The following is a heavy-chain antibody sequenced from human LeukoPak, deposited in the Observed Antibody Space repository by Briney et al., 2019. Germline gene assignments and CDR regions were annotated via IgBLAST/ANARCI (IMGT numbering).Heavy chain of an antibody. CDR3: ARDGCTASTCSSLGGFNH. Sequence: PGGSLRLSCAASGFPFSAFWMSWVRQAPGQGLEGVASIKQDETVKHFADSVMGRFTISRDNAKNSLFLQMNSLRAEDTAIYFCARDGCTASTCSSLGGFNHWAQGTLVTVSS. V-gene: IGHV3-7*01. J-gene: IGHJ4*02. CDR2: IKQDETVK. D-gene: IGHD2-8*02. CDR1: GFPFSAFW.